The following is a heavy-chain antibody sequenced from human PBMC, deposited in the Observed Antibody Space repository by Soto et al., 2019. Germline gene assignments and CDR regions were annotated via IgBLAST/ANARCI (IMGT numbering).Heavy chain of an antibody. V-gene: IGHV4-39*07. CDR1: GDSISTDTYY. J-gene: IGHJ6*02. CDR2: IHYSGST. Sequence: SETLSLTCPVSGDSISTDTYYWGWIRQPPGKGLEWIGSIHYSGSTYYNPSLKSRVTISVDTSKNQFSLKLSSVTAADTAVYYCARGDSSYYGMDVWGQGTTVTVSS. CDR3: ARGDSSYYGMDV.